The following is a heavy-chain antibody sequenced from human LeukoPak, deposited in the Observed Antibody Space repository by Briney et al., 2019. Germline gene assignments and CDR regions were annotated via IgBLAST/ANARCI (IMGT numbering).Heavy chain of an antibody. J-gene: IGHJ4*02. CDR3: ARVGHIAAAGIFDY. V-gene: IGHV4-59*08. Sequence: RASETLSLTCTVSGGSISSYYWSWVRQPPGKGLEWIANIFYSGSPNYNPSLKSRVTISFDTSKNQFSLKLSSVTAADTAVYYCARVGHIAAAGIFDYSGQGTLVTVSS. D-gene: IGHD6-13*01. CDR1: GGSISSYY. CDR2: IFYSGSP.